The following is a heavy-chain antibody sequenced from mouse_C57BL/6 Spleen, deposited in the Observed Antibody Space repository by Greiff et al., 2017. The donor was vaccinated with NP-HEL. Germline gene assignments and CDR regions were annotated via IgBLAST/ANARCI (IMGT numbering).Heavy chain of an antibody. J-gene: IGHJ3*01. D-gene: IGHD3-3*01. Sequence: EVQLVESGPELVKPGASVKMSCKASGYTFTDYNMHWVKQSHGKSLEWIGYINPNNGGTSYNQKFKGKATLTVNKSSSTAYMELRSLTSEDSAVYSCPGDLFFFAYWGQGTLVTVSA. CDR2: INPNNGGT. V-gene: IGHV1-22*01. CDR1: GYTFTDYN. CDR3: PGDLFFFAY.